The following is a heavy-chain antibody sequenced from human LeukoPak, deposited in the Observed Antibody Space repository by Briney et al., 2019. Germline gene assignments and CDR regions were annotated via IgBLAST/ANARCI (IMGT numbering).Heavy chain of an antibody. Sequence: GGSLRLSCAASGFMFSTYSMNWVRQAPGKGLEWVSYISSSSSTIYYADSVKGRFTISRDNAKNSLYLQINTLRAEDTAVYYCAKAINYGDYPGWFDPWGQGTLVTVSS. CDR1: GFMFSTYS. CDR3: AKAINYGDYPGWFDP. V-gene: IGHV3-48*01. CDR2: ISSSSSTI. J-gene: IGHJ5*02. D-gene: IGHD4-17*01.